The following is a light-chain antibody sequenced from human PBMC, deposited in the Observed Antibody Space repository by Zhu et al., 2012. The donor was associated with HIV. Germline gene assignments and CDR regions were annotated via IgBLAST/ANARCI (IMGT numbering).Light chain of an antibody. J-gene: IGKJ1*01. CDR3: QLRDDWSWT. CDR2: DAS. V-gene: IGKV3-11*01. CDR1: QSVGSN. Sequence: EIVLTQSPATLSLSPGEGATLSCRASQSVGSNLAWYQQKPGQAPRLFIYDASSRASGIPARFTGSGSGTDFTLTISSLEPEDFAIYYCQLRDDWSWTFGKGPRWRSN.